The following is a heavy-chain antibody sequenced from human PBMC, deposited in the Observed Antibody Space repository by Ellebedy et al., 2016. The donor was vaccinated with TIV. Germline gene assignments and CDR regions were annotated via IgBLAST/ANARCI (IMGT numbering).Heavy chain of an antibody. CDR1: GGSISSYY. CDR3: ARSARKWELLRPGMGDYYYYYGMDV. Sequence: MPSETLSLTCTVSGGSISSYYWSWIRQPAGKGLEWIGRIYTSGSTNYNPSLKSRVTISVDTSKNQFSLKLSSVTAADTAVYYCARSARKWELLRPGMGDYYYYYGMDVWGQGTTVTVSS. V-gene: IGHV4-4*07. D-gene: IGHD1-26*01. CDR2: IYTSGST. J-gene: IGHJ6*02.